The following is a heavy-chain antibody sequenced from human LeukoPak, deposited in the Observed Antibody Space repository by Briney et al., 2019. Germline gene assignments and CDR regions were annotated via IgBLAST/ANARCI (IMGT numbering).Heavy chain of an antibody. V-gene: IGHV3-30-3*01. J-gene: IGHJ5*02. CDR3: AKDLADYGSGSYWP. D-gene: IGHD3-10*01. CDR1: GFTFSAYA. CDR2: ISYDGSDE. Sequence: PGGSLRLSCAASGFTFSAYAMHWVRQAPGRGLEWVAFISYDGSDEYYADSVKGRFTISRDNSKNTLYLQMNSLRAEDTAVYYCAKDLADYGSGSYWPWGQGTLVTVSS.